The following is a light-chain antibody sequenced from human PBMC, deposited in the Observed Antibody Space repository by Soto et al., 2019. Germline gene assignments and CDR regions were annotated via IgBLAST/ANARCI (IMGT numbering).Light chain of an antibody. V-gene: IGKV1-6*01. CDR2: GAS. CDR3: LQDNNYPWT. Sequence: AIQMTQSPSSLSASVGDRVTISCRASQAIRNDLGWYQQKPGKAPNLLIYGASSLESGVPSRFSGSGSVTDFTLTISSLQPEDFATYYCLQDNNYPWTFGQGTKVEI. CDR1: QAIRND. J-gene: IGKJ1*01.